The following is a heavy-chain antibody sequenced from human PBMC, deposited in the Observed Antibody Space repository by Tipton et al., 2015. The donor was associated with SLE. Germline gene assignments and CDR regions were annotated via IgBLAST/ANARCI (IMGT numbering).Heavy chain of an antibody. Sequence: TLSLTCTVSGGSISSGGYSWSWIRQHPGKGLEWIGYIYYSGSTYYNPSLKSRVTISVDTSKNQFSLKLSSVTAADTAVYYCATVIGGYSGYDNDYWGQGTLVTVSS. D-gene: IGHD5-12*01. J-gene: IGHJ4*02. V-gene: IGHV4-31*03. CDR3: ATVIGGYSGYDNDY. CDR1: GGSISSGGYS. CDR2: IYYSGST.